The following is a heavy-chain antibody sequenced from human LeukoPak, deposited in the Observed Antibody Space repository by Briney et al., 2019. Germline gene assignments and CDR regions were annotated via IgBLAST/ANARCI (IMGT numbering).Heavy chain of an antibody. CDR1: GFPLSSYA. D-gene: IGHD3-22*01. J-gene: IGHJ4*02. CDR2: ISSSSSYI. V-gene: IGHV3-21*01. Sequence: GGSLRLSCAASGFPLSSYAMSWVRQVPGKGLEWVSSISSSSSYIYYADSVKGRFTISRDNAKNSLYLQMNSLRAEDTALYYCASSRYDSSGYYGIIGYWGQGTLVTVSS. CDR3: ASSRYDSSGYYGIIGY.